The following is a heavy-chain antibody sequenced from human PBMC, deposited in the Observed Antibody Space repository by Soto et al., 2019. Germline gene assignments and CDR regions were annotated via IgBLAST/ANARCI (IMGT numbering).Heavy chain of an antibody. CDR3: ARVSNYYDSSGYPEY. D-gene: IGHD3-22*01. CDR2: IDPNSGGT. V-gene: IGHV1-2*02. Sequence: ASVKVSCKXSGYTFIGYYIHWVRQAPGQGLEWMGWIDPNSGGTNYAQKFQGRVTMTRDTSISTAYLELSRLRSDDTAVYYCARVSNYYDSSGYPEYWGQGTLVTVSS. J-gene: IGHJ4*02. CDR1: GYTFIGYY.